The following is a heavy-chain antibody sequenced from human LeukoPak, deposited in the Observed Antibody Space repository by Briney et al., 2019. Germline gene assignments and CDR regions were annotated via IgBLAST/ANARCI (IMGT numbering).Heavy chain of an antibody. V-gene: IGHV4-39*01. CDR1: GGSISSSSYY. D-gene: IGHD6-25*01. CDR2: IYYSGST. Sequence: PSETLSLTCTVSGGSISSSSYYWGWIRQPPGKGLEWIGSIYYSGSTYYNPSLKSRVTISVDTSKNQFSLKLSSVTAADTAVYYCASGSSATEYFDYWGQGTLVTVSS. CDR3: ASGSSATEYFDY. J-gene: IGHJ4*02.